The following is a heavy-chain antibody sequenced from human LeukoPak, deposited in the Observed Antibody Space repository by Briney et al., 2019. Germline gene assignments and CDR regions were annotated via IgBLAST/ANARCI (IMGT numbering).Heavy chain of an antibody. CDR3: ARCDYYGSGSYYTYYMDV. CDR2: IIPTFGTA. J-gene: IGHJ6*03. D-gene: IGHD3-10*01. CDR1: GGTFSSYA. V-gene: IGHV1-69*05. Sequence: SVKVSCKASGGTFSSYAISWVRQAPGQGLEWMGRIIPTFGTANYAQKFQGRVTITTDESTSTAYMELSSLRSEDTAVYYCARCDYYGSGSYYTYYMDVWGKGTTVTVSS.